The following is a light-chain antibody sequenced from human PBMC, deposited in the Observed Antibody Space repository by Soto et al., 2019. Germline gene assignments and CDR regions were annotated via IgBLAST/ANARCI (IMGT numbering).Light chain of an antibody. Sequence: QPVLTQSPSASASLGASVKLNCTLSSGHSNYAIAWHQQQPEKGPRYLMKLNRDGSHSKGDGIPNRFSGSSSGAERYLTISSLQSEDEADYYCQTWGTGIVIFGVGTKLTVL. CDR1: SGHSNYA. CDR3: QTWGTGIVI. CDR2: LNRDGSH. V-gene: IGLV4-69*01. J-gene: IGLJ2*01.